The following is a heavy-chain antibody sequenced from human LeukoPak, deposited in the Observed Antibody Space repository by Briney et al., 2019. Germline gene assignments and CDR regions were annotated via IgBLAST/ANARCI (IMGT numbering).Heavy chain of an antibody. J-gene: IGHJ4*02. Sequence: ASVKVSCKASGYTFTSYYMHWVRQAPGQGLEWMGIINPSGGSTSYAQKFQGRVTMTRDTFTSTVYMELSSLRSEDTAVYYCARDQSSWYYFDYWGQGTLVTVSS. CDR3: ARDQSSWYYFDY. CDR2: INPSGGST. CDR1: GYTFTSYY. D-gene: IGHD6-13*01. V-gene: IGHV1-46*01.